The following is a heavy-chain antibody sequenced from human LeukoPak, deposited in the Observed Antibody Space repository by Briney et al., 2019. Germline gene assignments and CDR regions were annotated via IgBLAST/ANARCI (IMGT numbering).Heavy chain of an antibody. Sequence: VASVKVSCKASGGTFSSYAISWVRQAPGQGLEWMGGIIPILGTANYAQKFQGRVTITADESTSTAYMELSSLRSEDTAVYYCARVSYYYDSSGYGFDYWGQGTLVTVSS. CDR2: IIPILGTA. CDR1: GGTFSSYA. CDR3: ARVSYYYDSSGYGFDY. V-gene: IGHV1-69*13. J-gene: IGHJ4*02. D-gene: IGHD3-22*01.